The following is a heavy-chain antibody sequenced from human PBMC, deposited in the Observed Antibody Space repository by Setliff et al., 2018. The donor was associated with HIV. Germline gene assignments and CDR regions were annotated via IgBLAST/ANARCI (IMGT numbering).Heavy chain of an antibody. V-gene: IGHV1-2*06. Sequence: ASVKVSCKASGYTFTNYDINWVRQAPGQGLEWMGRINPNSGGTNYAQKFQGRVTMTRDTSISTAYMELSRLRSDDTAVYYCARDEVIEVAGDFDNWGQGTLVTVSS. CDR1: GYTFTNYD. CDR3: ARDEVIEVAGDFDN. D-gene: IGHD6-19*01. J-gene: IGHJ4*02. CDR2: INPNSGGT.